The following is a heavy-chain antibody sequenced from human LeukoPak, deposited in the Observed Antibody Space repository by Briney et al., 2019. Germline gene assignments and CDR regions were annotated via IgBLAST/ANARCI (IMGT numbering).Heavy chain of an antibody. J-gene: IGHJ1*01. V-gene: IGHV4-59*01. D-gene: IGHD3-22*01. CDR2: IYYSGST. CDR1: GGSISSYY. Sequence: PSETLSLTCTVSGGSISSYYWSWIRQPPGKGLEWIGYIYYSGSTNYNPSLKSRVTISVDTSKNQFSLKLSSVTAADTAVYYCASLEYYYDSTQYFQDWGQGTLVTVSS. CDR3: ASLEYYYDSTQYFQD.